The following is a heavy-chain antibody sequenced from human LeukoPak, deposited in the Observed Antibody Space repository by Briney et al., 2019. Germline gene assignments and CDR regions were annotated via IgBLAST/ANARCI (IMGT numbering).Heavy chain of an antibody. D-gene: IGHD6-6*01. CDR2: ISSDGSST. V-gene: IGHV3-74*03. Sequence: GGSLRLSCAASGFTFRNHWMHWVRQTPGKGLVWVSRISSDGSSTTYADSVKGRFTITRDNAKNTLYLQMNNLRAEDTAMYYCARDQRVTGRPDIDYWGQGTLVIVSS. J-gene: IGHJ4*02. CDR1: GFTFRNHW. CDR3: ARDQRVTGRPDIDY.